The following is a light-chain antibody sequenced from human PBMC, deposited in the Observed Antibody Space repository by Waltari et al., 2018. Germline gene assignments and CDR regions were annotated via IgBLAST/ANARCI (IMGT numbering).Light chain of an antibody. CDR1: SSDVGRYNY. CDR3: SSYTSSSTLV. Sequence: QSALTQPASVSGSPGQSITISCTGASSDVGRYNYVSWYQQYPGTAPKLIIYDVSNRPAWVSKRCAGSKSGNTASLTIYGLQAEDEADYYCSSYTSSSTLVFGGGTKLTVL. CDR2: DVS. J-gene: IGLJ3*02. V-gene: IGLV2-14*03.